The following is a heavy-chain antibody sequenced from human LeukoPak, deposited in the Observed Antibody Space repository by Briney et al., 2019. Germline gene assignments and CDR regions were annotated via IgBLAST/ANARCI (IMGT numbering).Heavy chain of an antibody. CDR2: VSYSGSS. D-gene: IGHD7-27*01. J-gene: IGHJ4*02. Sequence: SETLSLTCTVSGGSISNYYWSWIRQPPGKRLEWIGYVSYSGSSSSNPSLESRVTISVDMSKSQFSLRLTSVTASDAAVYYCARLQGRGDNYLDYWGQGTLVTVSS. CDR3: ARLQGRGDNYLDY. V-gene: IGHV4-59*08. CDR1: GGSISNYY.